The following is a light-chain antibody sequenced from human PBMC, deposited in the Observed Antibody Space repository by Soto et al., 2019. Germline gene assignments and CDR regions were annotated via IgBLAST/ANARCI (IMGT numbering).Light chain of an antibody. CDR1: SSNIGAGYD. J-gene: IGLJ3*02. CDR2: VNS. Sequence: QSVLTQPPSVSGAPGQRVTISCTGTSSNIGAGYDVHWYQQVPGTSPKLLIFVNSNRPSGVPDRFSGSKSGTSASLAITGLQAEDEADYYCQSYDNSLSVHGVFGGGTKLTVL. CDR3: QSYDNSLSVHGV. V-gene: IGLV1-40*01.